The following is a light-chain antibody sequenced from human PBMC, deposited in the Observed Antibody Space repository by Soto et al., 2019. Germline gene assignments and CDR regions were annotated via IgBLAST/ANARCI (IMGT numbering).Light chain of an antibody. J-gene: IGKJ4*01. V-gene: IGKV1-5*03. CDR3: LQDYYYPLS. CDR1: QSISSW. CDR2: KAS. Sequence: DIQMTQSPSTLSASVGDRVTITCRASQSISSWLAWYQQKPGKAPKLLIYKASSLESGVPSRFSGSGSGTEFTLTISSLQPDDFATYYCLQDYYYPLSFGGGTKVDIK.